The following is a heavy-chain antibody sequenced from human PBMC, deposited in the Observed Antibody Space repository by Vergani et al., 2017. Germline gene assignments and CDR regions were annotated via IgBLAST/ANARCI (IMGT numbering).Heavy chain of an antibody. CDR1: GGSFSGYY. Sequence: QVQLQQWGAGLLKPSETLSLTCAVYGGSFSGYYWSWIRQPPGKGLEWIGEINHSGSTNYNPSLKSRVTILVDTSKNQFSLKLSSVTAADTAVYYCARFTTVTTFYYYYYMDVWGKGTTVTVSS. CDR2: INHSGST. D-gene: IGHD4-11*01. V-gene: IGHV4-34*01. J-gene: IGHJ6*03. CDR3: ARFTTVTTFYYYYYMDV.